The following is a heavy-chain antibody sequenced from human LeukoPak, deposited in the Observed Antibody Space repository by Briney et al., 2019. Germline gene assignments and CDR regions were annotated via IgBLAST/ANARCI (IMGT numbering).Heavy chain of an antibody. CDR3: ARDLTATGDAFDI. CDR2: IYSGGST. Sequence: GGSLRLSCAASGFTVSSNYMSWVRQAPGKGLEWVSVIYSGGSTYYADSVKGRFTLSRDNSKNTLYLQVNSLRAEDTAVYYCARDLTATGDAFDIWGQGTLVTVSS. J-gene: IGHJ3*02. V-gene: IGHV3-66*01. CDR1: GFTVSSNY. D-gene: IGHD6-25*01.